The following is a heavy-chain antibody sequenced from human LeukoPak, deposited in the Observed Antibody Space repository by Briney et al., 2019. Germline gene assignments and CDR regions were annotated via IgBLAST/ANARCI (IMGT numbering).Heavy chain of an antibody. CDR1: GGSISSYY. V-gene: IGHV4-59*08. Sequence: PSETLSLTCTVSGGSISSYYWSWIRQPPGKGLEWIGDIYYSGSTNYNPSLKSGGTISVDTSKNQFSLKLSSVTAADTAVYYCARLWQQLGFRGFDPWGQGTLVTVSS. CDR3: ARLWQQLGFRGFDP. J-gene: IGHJ5*02. D-gene: IGHD6-13*01. CDR2: IYYSGST.